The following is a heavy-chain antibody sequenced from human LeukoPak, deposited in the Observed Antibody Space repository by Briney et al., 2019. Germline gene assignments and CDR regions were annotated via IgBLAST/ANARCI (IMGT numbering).Heavy chain of an antibody. V-gene: IGHV3-23*01. CDR1: GFAFSSYA. CDR3: AKGHYSGSSTYYFDY. D-gene: IGHD1-26*01. Sequence: GGSLRLSCAASGFAFSSYAMSWVRQAPGKGLEWVSGISESGGSTDYAGSVKGRLTISRDNSKNTLYLQMNSLRVEDTAVYYCAKGHYSGSSTYYFDYWGQGTLVTVSS. CDR2: ISESGGST. J-gene: IGHJ4*02.